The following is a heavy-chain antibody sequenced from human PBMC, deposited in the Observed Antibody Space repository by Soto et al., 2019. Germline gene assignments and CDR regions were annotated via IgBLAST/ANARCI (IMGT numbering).Heavy chain of an antibody. V-gene: IGHV4-38-2*01. CDR1: SYSISSGYY. D-gene: IGHD6-19*01. CDR2: IYHSGDT. Sequence: SETLSLTCAVSSYSISSGYYWGCIRQPPGKGLEWIGTIYHSGDTYYNPSLESRVTISVDTSKNQFSLKLSSVTAADTAVYYCARVLGDSGWTGGNWFDPWGQGTLVTV. J-gene: IGHJ5*02. CDR3: ARVLGDSGWTGGNWFDP.